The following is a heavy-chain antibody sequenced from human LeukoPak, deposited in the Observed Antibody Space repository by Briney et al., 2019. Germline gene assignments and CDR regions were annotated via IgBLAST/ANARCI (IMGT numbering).Heavy chain of an antibody. D-gene: IGHD3-22*01. Sequence: SETLSLTCTVSGGSISSSSYYWGWIRQPPGEGLEWIGSIYYSGSTYYNPSLKSRVTISVDTSKNQFSLKLSSVTAADTAVYYCASRGYYYDSSGYYYGKYFQHWGQGTLVTVSS. V-gene: IGHV4-39*01. CDR2: IYYSGST. CDR3: ASRGYYYDSSGYYYGKYFQH. J-gene: IGHJ1*01. CDR1: GGSISSSSYY.